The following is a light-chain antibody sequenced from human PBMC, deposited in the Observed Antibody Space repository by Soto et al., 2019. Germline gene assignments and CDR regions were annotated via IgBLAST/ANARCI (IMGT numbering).Light chain of an antibody. V-gene: IGLV1-44*01. CDR1: SSNIRSNT. CDR2: SNN. J-gene: IGLJ3*02. Sequence: QSVLTQPPSTSGTPGQRVTISCSGSSSNIRSNTVHWYQQLPGTAPKLLIYSNNQRPSGVPDRCSGSTSGTSASLAISGLQSADEAGYYCAAWDGSLNGWVFGGGAKLTVL. CDR3: AAWDGSLNGWV.